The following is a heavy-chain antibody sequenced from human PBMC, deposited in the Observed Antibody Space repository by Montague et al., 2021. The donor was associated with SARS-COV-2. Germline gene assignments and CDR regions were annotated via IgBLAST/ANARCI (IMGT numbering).Heavy chain of an antibody. CDR3: ARSFSIFGVVIIPAYFDY. V-gene: IGHV2-70*01. D-gene: IGHD3-3*01. J-gene: IGHJ4*02. CDR2: IDWDDDK. CDR1: GFSLSTSGMC. Sequence: PALVKPTQTLTLTCTFSGFSLSTSGMCVSWIRQPPGKALEWLALIDWDDDKYYSTSLKTSLTISKDTSKNQVVLTMTNMDPVDTATYYCARSFSIFGVVIIPAYFDYWGQGTLVTVSS.